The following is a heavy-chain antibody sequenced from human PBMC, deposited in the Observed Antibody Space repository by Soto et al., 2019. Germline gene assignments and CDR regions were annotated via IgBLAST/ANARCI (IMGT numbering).Heavy chain of an antibody. J-gene: IGHJ4*02. CDR3: AKDLQDIVVVGAATPLGY. CDR1: GFTFSSYG. Sequence: GGSLRLSCAASGFTFSSYGMHWVRQAPGKGLEWVAVISYDGSNKYYADYVKGRFTISRDNSKNTLYLQMNSLRAEDTAVYYCAKDLQDIVVVGAATPLGYWGQGTLVTVSS. V-gene: IGHV3-30*18. CDR2: ISYDGSNK. D-gene: IGHD2-15*01.